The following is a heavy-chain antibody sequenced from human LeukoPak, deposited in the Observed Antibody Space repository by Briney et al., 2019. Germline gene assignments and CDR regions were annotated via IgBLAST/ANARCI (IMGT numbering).Heavy chain of an antibody. V-gene: IGHV3-15*01. Sequence: GGSLRLSCAASGFTFSNAWMSWVRQAPGKGLEWVGRIKSKTDGGTTDYAAPVKGRFTISRDDSKNTLYLQMNSLKTEDTAVYYCTTDPYRGSYYRADYWGQGTLVTVSS. J-gene: IGHJ4*02. CDR3: TTDPYRGSYYRADY. CDR1: GFTFSNAW. CDR2: IKSKTDGGTT. D-gene: IGHD1-26*01.